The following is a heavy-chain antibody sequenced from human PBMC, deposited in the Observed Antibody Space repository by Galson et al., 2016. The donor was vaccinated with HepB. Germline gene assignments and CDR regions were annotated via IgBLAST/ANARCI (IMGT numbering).Heavy chain of an antibody. D-gene: IGHD1-26*01. V-gene: IGHV1-18*01. CDR2: ISTYSGDT. CDR3: AREQGVGYAMDV. Sequence: SVKVSCKASGYTFNNYGVNWVRQAPGQGLEWMGWISTYSGDTYYAQNLQGRVTMTTDTSTRTAYTEVRSLRSDDTAMYYCAREQGVGYAMDVWGQGTTVTVSS. J-gene: IGHJ6*02. CDR1: GYTFNNYG.